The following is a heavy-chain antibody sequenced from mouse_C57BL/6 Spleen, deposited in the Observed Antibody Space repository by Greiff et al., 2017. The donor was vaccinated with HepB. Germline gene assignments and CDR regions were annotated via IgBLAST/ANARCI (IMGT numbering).Heavy chain of an antibody. CDR1: GYTFTSYW. CDR2: THPTNGRT. V-gene: IGHV1S81*02. Sequence: VQLQQSGAALVKAGASVKMSCKASGYTFTSYWMHWVKQRLGHGLEWFAETHPTNGRTYYNEKFKSKATLTVDKSSSTAYMLLSGPPFEDSAVYYCARIKKIVATYFDYWGQGTTRTVSS. CDR3: ARIKKIVATYFDY. D-gene: IGHD1-1*01. J-gene: IGHJ2*01.